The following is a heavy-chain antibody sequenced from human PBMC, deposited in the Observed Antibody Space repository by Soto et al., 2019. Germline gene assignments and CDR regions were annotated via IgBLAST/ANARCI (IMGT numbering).Heavy chain of an antibody. V-gene: IGHV3-30*18. CDR2: ISYDGSNK. Sequence: QVQLVESGGGLVQPGGSLRLSCEASGFTFSSYGRQWVRQAPGKGLEWVAVISYDGSNKYYADSVKGRFTISRDNSKNTLYLQMNSLRAEDTAVYYCAKSGWPDPYYFDYWGQGTLVTVSS. J-gene: IGHJ4*02. CDR1: GFTFSSYG. CDR3: AKSGWPDPYYFDY. D-gene: IGHD6-19*01.